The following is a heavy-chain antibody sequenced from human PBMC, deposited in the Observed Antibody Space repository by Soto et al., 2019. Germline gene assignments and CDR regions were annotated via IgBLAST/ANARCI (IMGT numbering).Heavy chain of an antibody. Sequence: PGGSLRLSCTASGFTFRTYDMNWVRQAPGKGLEWVSATSGSGSRTFYADSVKGRVTMTRNTSISTAYMELSSLRSEDTAVYYCAREAHSGSSDYWGQGTLVTVSS. CDR2: TSGSGSRT. CDR1: GFTFRTYD. D-gene: IGHD1-26*01. V-gene: IGHV3-23*01. J-gene: IGHJ4*02. CDR3: AREAHSGSSDY.